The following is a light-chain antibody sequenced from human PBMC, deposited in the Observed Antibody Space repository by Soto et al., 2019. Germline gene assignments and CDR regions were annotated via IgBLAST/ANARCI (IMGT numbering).Light chain of an antibody. J-gene: IGKJ5*01. V-gene: IGKV3-15*01. CDR3: QQYSNWPPIT. CDR1: QSVGSN. CDR2: GAS. Sequence: EIVMTQSPATLSVSPGERATLSCRAGQSVGSNLAWYQQKPGQTPRLLIYGASTRASGIPARFSGSGSGTEITLTISSLQSEDFAVYFCQQYSNWPPITFGQGTRLEIK.